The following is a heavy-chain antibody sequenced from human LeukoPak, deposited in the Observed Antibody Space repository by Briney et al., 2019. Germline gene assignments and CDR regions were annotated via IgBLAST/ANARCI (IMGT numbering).Heavy chain of an antibody. D-gene: IGHD5-18*01. CDR1: GGSISSGDYY. J-gene: IGHJ3*02. CDR3: ASVGTAMIYGAFDI. V-gene: IGHV4-30-4*08. Sequence: SQTLSLTCTVSGGSISSGDYYWRWIRQPPGKGLEWLGYIYYSGSTYYNPSLKSRVTISVDTSKNQFSLKLSSVTAADTAVYYCASVGTAMIYGAFDIWGQGTMVTVSS. CDR2: IYYSGST.